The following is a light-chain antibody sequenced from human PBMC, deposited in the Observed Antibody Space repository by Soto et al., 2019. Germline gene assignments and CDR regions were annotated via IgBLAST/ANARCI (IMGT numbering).Light chain of an antibody. Sequence: QSVLTQPRSVSGSPGQSVTISCTGTSSDVGLYNYVSWYQQHPGKAPKLIIYDVSKRPSGVPDRFSGSKSGNTASLIISGLQAADEAEYYCCCCSYAGSSSFRVLFGGGTQLTVL. V-gene: IGLV2-11*01. CDR1: SSDVGLYNY. CDR3: CSYAGSSSFRVL. J-gene: IGLJ2*01. CDR2: DVS.